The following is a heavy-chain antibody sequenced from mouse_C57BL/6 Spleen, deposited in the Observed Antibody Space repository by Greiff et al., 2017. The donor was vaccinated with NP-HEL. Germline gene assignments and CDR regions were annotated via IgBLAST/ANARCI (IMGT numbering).Heavy chain of an antibody. CDR3: ARSIYYGNLYAMDY. Sequence: VQLQQSGAELARPGASVKMSCKASGYTFTSYTMHWVKQRPGQGLEWIGYINPSSGYTKYNQKFKDKATLTADKSSSTAYMQLSSLTSEDSAVYDCARSIYYGNLYAMDYWGQGTSVTVSS. D-gene: IGHD2-1*01. V-gene: IGHV1-4*01. CDR2: INPSSGYT. J-gene: IGHJ4*01. CDR1: GYTFTSYT.